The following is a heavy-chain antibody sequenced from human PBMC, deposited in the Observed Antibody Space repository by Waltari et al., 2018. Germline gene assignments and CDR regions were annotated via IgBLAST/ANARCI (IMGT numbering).Heavy chain of an antibody. CDR2: INAGNGNT. D-gene: IGHD3-22*01. Sequence: QVQLVQSGAEVKKPGASVKVSCKASGYTFTSYAMHWVRQAPGQRLEWMGWINAGNGNTKYSQKFQGRGTITRDTAASTAYRELSSLRSEDTAVYYCARMNNHYYHSTPGAADYWGQGTLVTVSS. CDR3: ARMNNHYYHSTPGAADY. J-gene: IGHJ4*02. V-gene: IGHV1-3*01. CDR1: GYTFTSYA.